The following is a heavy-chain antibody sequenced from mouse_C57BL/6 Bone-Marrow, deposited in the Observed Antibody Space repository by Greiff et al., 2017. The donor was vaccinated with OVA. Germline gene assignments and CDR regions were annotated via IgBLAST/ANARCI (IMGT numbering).Heavy chain of an antibody. V-gene: IGHV5-6*02. CDR3: ARRGPYAMDY. J-gene: IGHJ4*01. Sequence: EVKLVESGGDLVKPGGSLKLSCAASGFTLSSYGMSWVRQTPDKRLEWVATISSGGSYTYYPDSVKGRFTISRDNAKNTLYLQMSMLKSEDTAMYYCARRGPYAMDYWGQGTSVTVSS. CDR2: ISSGGSYT. CDR1: GFTLSSYG.